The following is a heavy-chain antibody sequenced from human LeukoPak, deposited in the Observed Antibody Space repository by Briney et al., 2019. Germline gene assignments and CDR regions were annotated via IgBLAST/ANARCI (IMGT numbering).Heavy chain of an antibody. V-gene: IGHV1-69*04. CDR3: ARDDTSPWDYVWGSYRSSSLFDY. J-gene: IGHJ4*02. D-gene: IGHD3-16*02. CDR1: GYTFTDYY. Sequence: GASVKVSCKASGYTFTDYYIHWVRQAPGRGLEWMGRIIPILGIANYAQKFQGRVTITADKSTSTAYMELSSLRSEDTAVYYCARDDTSPWDYVWGSYRSSSLFDYWGQGTLVTVSS. CDR2: IIPILGIA.